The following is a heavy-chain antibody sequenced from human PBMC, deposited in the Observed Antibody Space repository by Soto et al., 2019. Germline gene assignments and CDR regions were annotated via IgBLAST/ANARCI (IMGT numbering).Heavy chain of an antibody. J-gene: IGHJ6*03. V-gene: IGHV4-34*01. Sequence: SETLSLTCAVYGGSFSGYYWSWIRQPPGKGLEWIGEINHSGSTNYNPSLKSRVTISVDTSKSQFSLKLSSVTAADTAVYYCARGPTYYDFWSGYPGYYYYMDVWGKGTTVTVSS. CDR3: ARGPTYYDFWSGYPGYYYYMDV. CDR2: INHSGST. D-gene: IGHD3-3*01. CDR1: GGSFSGYY.